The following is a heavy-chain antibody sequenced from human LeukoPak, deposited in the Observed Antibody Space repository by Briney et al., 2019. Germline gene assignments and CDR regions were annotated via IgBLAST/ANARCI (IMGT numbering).Heavy chain of an antibody. D-gene: IGHD1-26*01. CDR2: VWSDAKNK. J-gene: IGHJ4*02. Sequence: LPGGSLRLSCAASGFTFSSYSMNWVRQAPGKGLEWVAVVWSDAKNKYYADSVKGRFTLSRDNFKTMVYLQMSSLRAEDTAIYYCTRATTNYFDYWGQGTLVTVSS. CDR3: TRATTNYFDY. V-gene: IGHV3-33*08. CDR1: GFTFSSYS.